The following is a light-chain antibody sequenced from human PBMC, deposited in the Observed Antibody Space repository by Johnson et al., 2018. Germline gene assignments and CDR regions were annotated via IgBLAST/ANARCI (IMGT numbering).Light chain of an antibody. CDR3: GTWDSRLSAGNV. CDR1: SSNIGNNY. Sequence: QSVLTQPPSVSAAPGQKVTISCSGSSSNIGNNYVSWYQQLPGTAPKLLIYENNKRPSGIPDRFSGSKSGTSATLGITGLQAGDEADYYCGTWDSRLSAGNVLGTVTKVTVL. J-gene: IGLJ1*01. V-gene: IGLV1-51*02. CDR2: ENN.